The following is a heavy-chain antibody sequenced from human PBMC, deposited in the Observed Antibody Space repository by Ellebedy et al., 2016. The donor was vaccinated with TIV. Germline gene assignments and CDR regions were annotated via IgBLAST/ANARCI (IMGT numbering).Heavy chain of an antibody. Sequence: GESLKISXAASGFTVSSNYVSWVRQAPGKGLEWVSVIYSDGSTYYADSVKGRFTISRDNSKNMVSLQMNSLRAEDTAVYYCARGLSSSSGVGYDCWGQGTLVTVSS. V-gene: IGHV3-53*01. J-gene: IGHJ4*02. D-gene: IGHD6-6*01. CDR3: ARGLSSSSGVGYDC. CDR1: GFTVSSNY. CDR2: IYSDGST.